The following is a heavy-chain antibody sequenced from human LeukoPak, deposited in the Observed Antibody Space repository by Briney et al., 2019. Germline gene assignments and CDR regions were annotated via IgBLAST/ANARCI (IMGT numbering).Heavy chain of an antibody. J-gene: IGHJ4*02. D-gene: IGHD2-15*01. Sequence: PSETLSLTCTVSGGSISSYYWSWIRQPPGKGLEWIGYIYYSGSTNYNPTLKSRVTISVDTSKNQFSLKLSSVTAADTAVYYCARFRGSEGFDYWGQGTLVTVSS. CDR1: GGSISSYY. CDR3: ARFRGSEGFDY. CDR2: IYYSGST. V-gene: IGHV4-59*01.